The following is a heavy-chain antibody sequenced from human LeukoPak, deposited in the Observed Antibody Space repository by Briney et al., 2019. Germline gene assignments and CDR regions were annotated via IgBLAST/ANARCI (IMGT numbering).Heavy chain of an antibody. J-gene: IGHJ4*02. V-gene: IGHV1-18*01. D-gene: IGHD3-9*01. CDR1: GYTFTSYG. Sequence: GASVKVSCKASGYTFTSYGISWVRQGPGQGLEWMGWISAYNGNTNYAQKLQGRVTMTTDTSTSTAYMELRSLRSDDTAVYYCARDSNYDILTGYYPYFDYWGQGTLVTVSS. CDR3: ARDSNYDILTGYYPYFDY. CDR2: ISAYNGNT.